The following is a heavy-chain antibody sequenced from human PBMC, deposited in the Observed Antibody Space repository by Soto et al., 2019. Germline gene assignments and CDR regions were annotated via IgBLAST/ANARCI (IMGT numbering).Heavy chain of an antibody. V-gene: IGHV3-21*01. CDR1: GFTFSSYS. CDR2: ISSSSSYI. D-gene: IGHD6-19*01. CDR3: ARDPPWSVAGTPPNWFDP. Sequence: GGSLRLSCAASGFTFSSYSMNWVRQAPGKGLEWVSSISSSSSYIYYADSVKGRFTISRDNAKNSLYLQMNSLRAEDTAVYYCARDPPWSVAGTPPNWFDPWGQGTLVTVSS. J-gene: IGHJ5*02.